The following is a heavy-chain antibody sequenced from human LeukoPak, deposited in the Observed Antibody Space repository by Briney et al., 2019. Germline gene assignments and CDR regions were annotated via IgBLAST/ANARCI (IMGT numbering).Heavy chain of an antibody. CDR1: GFTVSSNY. V-gene: IGHV3-53*01. Sequence: QPGGSLRLSCAASGFTVSSNYMSWVRHAPGKGLEWVSVIYSGGSTYYADSVKGRFTISRDNSKNTLYLQMNSMRAEDTAVYYCARGRYYYDSSGYPLYYFDYWGQGTLVTVSS. J-gene: IGHJ4*02. D-gene: IGHD3-22*01. CDR2: IYSGGST. CDR3: ARGRYYYDSSGYPLYYFDY.